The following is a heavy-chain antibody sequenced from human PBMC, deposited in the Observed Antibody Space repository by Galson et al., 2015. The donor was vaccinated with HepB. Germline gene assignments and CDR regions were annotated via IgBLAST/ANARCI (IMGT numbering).Heavy chain of an antibody. CDR3: ARAVGVYCSGGSCYFDY. Sequence: SVKVSCKESGYTFTSYYMHWVRQAPGRGLEWMGIINPSGGSTSYAQKFQGRVTMTRDTATSTGHMQMSSLRSEDTAVYYCARAVGVYCSGGSCYFDYWRPGTLVTVSP. CDR2: INPSGGST. J-gene: IGHJ4*02. D-gene: IGHD2-15*01. CDR1: GYTFTSYY. V-gene: IGHV1-46*01.